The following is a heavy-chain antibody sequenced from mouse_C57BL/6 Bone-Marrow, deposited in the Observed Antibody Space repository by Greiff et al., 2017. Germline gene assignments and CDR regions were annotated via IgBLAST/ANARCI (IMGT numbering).Heavy chain of an antibody. J-gene: IGHJ2*01. CDR3: ARKWIYDGAFDY. CDR1: GYTFTDYY. V-gene: IGHV1-26*01. Sequence: VQLQQSGPELVKPGASVKISCKASGYTFTDYYMNWVQQSPGKSLEWIGDINPNNGGTSYNQKFKGKATLTVDKSSSTAYMELRSLTSEDSAVYDCARKWIYDGAFDYWGQGTTLTVSS. CDR2: INPNNGGT. D-gene: IGHD2-3*01.